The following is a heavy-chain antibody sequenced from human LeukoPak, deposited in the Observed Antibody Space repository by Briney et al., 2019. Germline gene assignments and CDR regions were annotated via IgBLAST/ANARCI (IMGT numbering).Heavy chain of an antibody. J-gene: IGHJ4*02. CDR2: IRSKAYGGTT. CDR1: GFTFSDYY. CDR3: TRAGYSSGWAYYFDY. Sequence: PGGSLRLSCAASGFTFSDYYMSWIRQAPGKGLEWVGFIRSKAYGGTTEYAASVKGRFTISRDDSKSIAYLQMNSLKTEDTAVYYCTRAGYSSGWAYYFDYWGQGTLVTVSS. V-gene: IGHV3-49*03. D-gene: IGHD6-19*01.